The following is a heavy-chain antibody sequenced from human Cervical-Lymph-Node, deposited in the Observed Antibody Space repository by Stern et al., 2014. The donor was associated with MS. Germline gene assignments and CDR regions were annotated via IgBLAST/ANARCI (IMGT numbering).Heavy chain of an antibody. D-gene: IGHD2-21*02. CDR2: IKSKTDGGTT. J-gene: IGHJ4*02. V-gene: IGHV3-15*01. Sequence: EVQLVESGGGLVKPGGSLRLSCAASGFTFSNAWMSWVRQAPGKGLEWVGRIKSKTDGGTTDYAAPVKGRFTISRDDSKNTLYLQMNSLKTEDTAVYYCTTDVGNCGGDCYLFDYWGQGTLVTVSS. CDR3: TTDVGNCGGDCYLFDY. CDR1: GFTFSNAW.